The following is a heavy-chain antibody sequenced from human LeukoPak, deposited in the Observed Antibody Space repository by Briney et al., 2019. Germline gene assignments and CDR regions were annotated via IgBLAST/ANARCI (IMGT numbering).Heavy chain of an antibody. V-gene: IGHV3-66*01. J-gene: IGHJ4*02. D-gene: IGHD3-22*01. CDR3: ARDRSYYYDSSGYWD. CDR1: GFTVSSNY. Sequence: LGGSLRLSCAASGFTVSSNYMSWVRQAPGKGLEWVSVIYSGGSTYYADSVKGRFTISRDNSKNTLYLQMNSLRAEDTAVYYCARDRSYYYDSSGYWDWGQGTLVTVSS. CDR2: IYSGGST.